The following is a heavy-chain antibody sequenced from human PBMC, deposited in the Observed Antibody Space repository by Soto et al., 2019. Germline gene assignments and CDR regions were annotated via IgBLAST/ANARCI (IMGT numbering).Heavy chain of an antibody. D-gene: IGHD3-10*01. CDR3: AKDHSPYMVRGVKVPSARFDY. CDR1: GFTFSSYA. V-gene: IGHV3-23*01. Sequence: GGSLRLSCAASGFTFSSYAMSWVRQAPGKGLEWVSAISGSGGSTYYADSVKGRFTISRDNSKNTLYLQMNSLRAEDTAVYYCAKDHSPYMVRGVKVPSARFDYWGQGTLVTVSS. CDR2: ISGSGGST. J-gene: IGHJ4*02.